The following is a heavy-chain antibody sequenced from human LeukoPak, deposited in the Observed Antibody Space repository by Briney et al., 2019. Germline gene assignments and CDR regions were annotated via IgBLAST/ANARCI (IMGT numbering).Heavy chain of an antibody. J-gene: IGHJ4*02. Sequence: INHSGTTNYTPALKSRVTISVETSKNKVSLKLSSVTAADTAVYYCARMGELSSAHYYFDYWGQGTLVTVSS. CDR3: ARMGELSSAHYYFDY. D-gene: IGHD3-16*02. CDR2: INHSGTT. V-gene: IGHV4-34*01.